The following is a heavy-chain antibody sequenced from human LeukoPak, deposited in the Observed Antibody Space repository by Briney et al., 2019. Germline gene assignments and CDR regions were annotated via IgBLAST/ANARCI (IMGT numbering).Heavy chain of an antibody. CDR1: GYTFISYY. J-gene: IGHJ6*02. CDR2: INPSGGST. V-gene: IGHV1-46*01. Sequence: GASVKVSCKASGYTFISYYMHWVRQAPGQGLEWMGTINPSGGSTSYAQKFQGRVTMTRDTSTSTVYMDLSSLRSDDTAVYYCARDGNWYDFYGLDVWGQGTTVTVSS. CDR3: ARDGNWYDFYGLDV. D-gene: IGHD1-1*01.